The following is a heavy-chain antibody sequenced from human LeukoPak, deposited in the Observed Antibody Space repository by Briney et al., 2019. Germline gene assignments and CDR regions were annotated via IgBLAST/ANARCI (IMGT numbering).Heavy chain of an antibody. Sequence: GGSLRLSCAVSGFTFTTYAMGWVRQAPGKWLEWVSSIKGGGGDPFYADSVKGRFTISRDNSKNTLFLQLNSLRAEDSAVYYCAKGGHDFNPFYWWGQGTLVTVSS. CDR2: IKGGGGDP. V-gene: IGHV3-23*01. CDR1: GFTFTTYA. CDR3: AKGGHDFNPFYW. J-gene: IGHJ4*02. D-gene: IGHD2-21*02.